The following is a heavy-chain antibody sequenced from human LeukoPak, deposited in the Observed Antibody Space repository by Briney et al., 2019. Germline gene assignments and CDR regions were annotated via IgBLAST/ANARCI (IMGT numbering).Heavy chain of an antibody. D-gene: IGHD5-12*01. CDR1: GGTFSSYA. CDR3: ARDWIVATITRAFDI. CDR2: IIPIFGTA. J-gene: IGHJ3*02. Sequence: SVKVSCKASGGTFSSYAISWVRQAPGQGLEWMGGIIPIFGTANYAQKFQGRVTITADESTSTAYMELSSLRSDDTAVYYCARDWIVATITRAFDIWGQGTMVTVSS. V-gene: IGHV1-69*13.